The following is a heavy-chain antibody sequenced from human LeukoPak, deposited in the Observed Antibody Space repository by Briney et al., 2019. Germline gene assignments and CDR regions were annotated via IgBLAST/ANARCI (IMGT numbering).Heavy chain of an antibody. D-gene: IGHD3-10*01. J-gene: IGHJ4*02. CDR1: GFTVSSNY. CDR2: ISGSGGST. CDR3: AKDLYYGSGSYTYFDY. V-gene: IGHV3-23*01. Sequence: GGSLRLSCAASGFTVSSNYMSWVRQAPGKGLEWVSAISGSGGSTYYADSVKGRFTISRDNSKNTLYLQMNSLRAEDTAVYYCAKDLYYGSGSYTYFDYWGQGTLVTVSS.